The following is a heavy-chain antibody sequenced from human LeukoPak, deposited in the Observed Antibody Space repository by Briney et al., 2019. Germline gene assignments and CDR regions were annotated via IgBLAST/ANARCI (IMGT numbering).Heavy chain of an antibody. V-gene: IGHV4-4*07. D-gene: IGHD5-12*01. Sequence: SETLSLTCTVPGGSISSYYWSWIRQPAGKGLEWIGRIYTSGSTNYNPSLKSRVTMSVDTSKNQFSLKLSSVTAADTAVYYCARSLLYSGCDQYYYYGMDVWGQGTTVTVSS. CDR3: ARSLLYSGCDQYYYYGMDV. J-gene: IGHJ6*02. CDR1: GGSISSYY. CDR2: IYTSGST.